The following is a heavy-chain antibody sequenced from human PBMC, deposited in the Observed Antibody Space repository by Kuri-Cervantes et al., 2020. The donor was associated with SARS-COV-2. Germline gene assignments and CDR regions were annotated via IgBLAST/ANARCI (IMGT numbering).Heavy chain of an antibody. Sequence: SGPTLVKPTQTLTLTCTFSGFSLSTSGVGVGWIRQPPGKALEWLALIYLDDDKRYSPSLKSRLTITKDTSKNQVVLTMTNMDSVDTATYYCAHRTLRDRLFDHWGQGTLVTVSS. CDR1: GFSLSTSGVG. CDR3: AHRTLRDRLFDH. CDR2: IYLDDDK. V-gene: IGHV2-5*02. J-gene: IGHJ4*02. D-gene: IGHD4-17*01.